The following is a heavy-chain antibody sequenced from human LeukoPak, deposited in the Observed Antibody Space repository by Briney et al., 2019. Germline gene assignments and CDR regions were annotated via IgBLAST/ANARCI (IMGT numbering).Heavy chain of an antibody. Sequence: GGSLRLSCAASGFTFSIYSMNWVRQAPGKGLEWVSYISSSSTIYYADSVKGRFTISRDNAKNSLYLQMNSLRAEDTAVYYCARDRDFWSGYSRQPYYYYYIDVWGKGTTVTVSS. CDR1: GFTFSIYS. CDR2: ISSSSTI. D-gene: IGHD3-3*01. J-gene: IGHJ6*03. V-gene: IGHV3-48*01. CDR3: ARDRDFWSGYSRQPYYYYYIDV.